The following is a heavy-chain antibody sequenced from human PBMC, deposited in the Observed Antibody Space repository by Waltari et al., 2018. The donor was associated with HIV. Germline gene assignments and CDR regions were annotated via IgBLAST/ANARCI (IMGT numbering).Heavy chain of an antibody. CDR1: GSTFSDHY. V-gene: IGHV3-72*01. CDR3: ARTYHYDSSGPDAFDI. Sequence: EVQLVESGGGLVQPGGSLRLSCAASGSTFSDHYMAWVRQAPGKGLEWVGRTRNKANSYTTEYAASVKGRFTISRDDSKNSLYLQMNSLKTEDTAVYYCARTYHYDSSGPDAFDIWGQGTMVTVSS. CDR2: TRNKANSYTT. J-gene: IGHJ3*02. D-gene: IGHD3-22*01.